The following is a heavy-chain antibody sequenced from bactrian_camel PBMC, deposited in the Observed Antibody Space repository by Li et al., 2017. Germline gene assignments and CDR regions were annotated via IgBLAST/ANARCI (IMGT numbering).Heavy chain of an antibody. CDR3: ATGRWYSSN. CDR1: GYTFNTYS. V-gene: IGHV3S1*01. Sequence: QVQLVESGGGSAQAGGSVRLSCAASGYTFNTYSWFRQAPGQEREGVAAIDTGDGSTYHLNSVEGRFTISHDNAENTVYLQLNSLKSEDTALYYCATGRWYSSNWGQGTQVTVS. J-gene: IGHJ4*01. D-gene: IGHD2*01. CDR2: IDTGDGST.